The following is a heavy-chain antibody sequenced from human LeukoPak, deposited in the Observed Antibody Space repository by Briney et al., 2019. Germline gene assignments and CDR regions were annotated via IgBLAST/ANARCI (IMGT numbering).Heavy chain of an antibody. CDR1: GFTFGSYA. D-gene: IGHD2-15*01. CDR2: IFGSGGSA. CDR3: AKTTTGYSSGRYPAWPIDY. J-gene: IGHJ4*02. Sequence: GGSLRLSCAASGFTFGSYAMYWVRQAPGKGLEWVSGIFGSGGSAHYADSVKGRFTISRDNSKNTVYLQMDSLRVEDMAIYYCAKTTTGYSSGRYPAWPIDYWGQGTLVTVSS. V-gene: IGHV3-23*01.